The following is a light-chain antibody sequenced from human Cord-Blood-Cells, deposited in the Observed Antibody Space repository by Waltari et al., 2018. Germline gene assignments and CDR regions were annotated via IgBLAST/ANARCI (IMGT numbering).Light chain of an antibody. CDR3: RQRSNWPRLT. CDR1: QSVSSY. J-gene: IGKJ4*01. Sequence: EIVLTQSPATLSFSPGERATLSCRDSQSVSSYLAWYKQKHGQAHRLLIYDASNRANGIPASFSGSVYGTDFTLTISSLAPEPFAVNYCRQRSNWPRLTFGGGTKVAIK. CDR2: DAS. V-gene: IGKV3-11*01.